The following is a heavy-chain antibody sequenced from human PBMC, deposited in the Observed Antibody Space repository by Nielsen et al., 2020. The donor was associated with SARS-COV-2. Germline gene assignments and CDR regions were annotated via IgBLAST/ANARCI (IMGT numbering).Heavy chain of an antibody. V-gene: IGHV2-70*11. J-gene: IGHJ4*02. CDR3: ARTYYGGNSAFFDY. Sequence: SGPTLVKPTQTVTLTCSLSGFSIRTSGMCVSWIRQPPGKALEWLSRIDWDDDKYYSTSLKTRLTISKDTSKNQVVLTMTNMDPVDTATYYCARTYYGGNSAFFDYWGQGTLVTVSS. CDR1: GFSIRTSGMC. D-gene: IGHD4-23*01. CDR2: IDWDDDK.